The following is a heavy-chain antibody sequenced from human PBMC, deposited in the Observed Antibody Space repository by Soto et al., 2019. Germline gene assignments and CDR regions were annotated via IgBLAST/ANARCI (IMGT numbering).Heavy chain of an antibody. CDR1: GFTFSSYG. J-gene: IGHJ4*01. D-gene: IGHD6-13*01. V-gene: IGHV3-15*01. CDR3: TTNYGAAAGSSFYFDY. CDR2: IKSKTDGGTT. Sequence: PGGSLRLSCAASGFTFSSYGMHWVRQAPGKGLEWVGHIKSKTDGGTTDSAAPVKGRFTISRDDSKNTLYLQMNSLKTEDTAVYYCTTNYGAAAGSSFYFDYWGQGTLVTVSS.